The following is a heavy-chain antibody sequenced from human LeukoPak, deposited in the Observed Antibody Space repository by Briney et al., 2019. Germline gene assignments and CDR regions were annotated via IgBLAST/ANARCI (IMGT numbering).Heavy chain of an antibody. J-gene: IGHJ3*02. CDR3: ARGRQLVQPKAFDI. D-gene: IGHD6-13*01. CDR1: GGSISSGSYY. Sequence: SQTLSLTCTVSGGSISSGSYYWSWIRQPPGKGLEWIGEINHSGSTNYNPSLKSRVTISVDTSKNQFSLKLSSVTAADTAVYYCARGRQLVQPKAFDIWGQGTMVTVSS. CDR2: INHSGST. V-gene: IGHV4-39*07.